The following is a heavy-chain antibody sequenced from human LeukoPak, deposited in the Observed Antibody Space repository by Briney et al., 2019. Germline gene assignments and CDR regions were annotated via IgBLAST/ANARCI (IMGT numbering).Heavy chain of an antibody. CDR3: ARPRQVAATPVDLGPFFDY. J-gene: IGHJ4*02. V-gene: IGHV3-7*01. CDR1: GFTFSSYS. CDR2: IKQDGSEK. Sequence: GGSLRLSCAASGFTFSSYSMNWVRQAPGKGLEWVANIKQDGSEKYYVDSVKGRFTISRGNAKDSLYLQMNSLRAEDTAVYYCARPRQVAATPVDLGPFFDYWGQGTLVTVSS. D-gene: IGHD2-15*01.